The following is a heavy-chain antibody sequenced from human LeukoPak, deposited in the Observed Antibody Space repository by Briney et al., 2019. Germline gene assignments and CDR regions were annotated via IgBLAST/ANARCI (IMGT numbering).Heavy chain of an antibody. Sequence: GGSLRLSCTASGFTFGDYAMSWVRLAPGKGLEWVGFIRSEAYGGTTEYAASVKGRFTISRDDSKSIAYLQMNSLKTEDTAVYYCTRGAGDPYYFDYWGQGTLVTVSS. CDR1: GFTFGDYA. CDR3: TRGAGDPYYFDY. V-gene: IGHV3-49*04. D-gene: IGHD4-17*01. CDR2: IRSEAYGGTT. J-gene: IGHJ4*02.